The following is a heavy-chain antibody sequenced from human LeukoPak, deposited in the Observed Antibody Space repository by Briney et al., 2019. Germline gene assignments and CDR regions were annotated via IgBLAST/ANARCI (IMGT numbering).Heavy chain of an antibody. V-gene: IGHV4-39*01. CDR1: GGSISSRSYY. Sequence: PSETLSLTCTVSGGSISSRSYYWGWIRQPPGKGLEWIGSFSYSGSTYYNPSLNSRVTISVDTSKKQFSLRLSSLTAADTAVYYCARQGASMPTFAYYYGMDVWGQGTTVTVSS. J-gene: IGHJ6*02. CDR2: FSYSGST. CDR3: ARQGASMPTFAYYYGMDV. D-gene: IGHD2-2*01.